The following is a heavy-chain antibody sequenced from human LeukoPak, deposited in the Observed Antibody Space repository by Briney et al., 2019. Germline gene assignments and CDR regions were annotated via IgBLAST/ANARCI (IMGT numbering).Heavy chain of an antibody. CDR1: GGTFSSYA. D-gene: IGHD3-22*01. CDR3: AREALYYYDSSGYYSYYFDY. Sequence: ASVKVSCKASGGTFSSYAISWVRQAPGQGLEWMGGIIPIFGTANYAQKFQGRVTITADESTSTAYMGLSSLRSEDTAVYYCAREALYYYDSSGYYSYYFDYWGQGTLVTVSS. CDR2: IIPIFGTA. V-gene: IGHV1-69*13. J-gene: IGHJ4*02.